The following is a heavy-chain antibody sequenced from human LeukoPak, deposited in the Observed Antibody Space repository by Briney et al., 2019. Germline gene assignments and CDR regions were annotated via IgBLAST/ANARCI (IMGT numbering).Heavy chain of an antibody. CDR2: INPSGGST. D-gene: IGHD3-9*01. CDR1: GYTFTSYY. Sequence: GASVKVSCKASGYTFTSYYMHWVRQAPGQGLEWMGIINPSGGSTSYAQKFQGRVTITADESTSTAYMELSSLRSEDTAVYYCARVRYFGGAYYFDYWGQGTLVTVSS. J-gene: IGHJ4*02. V-gene: IGHV1-46*01. CDR3: ARVRYFGGAYYFDY.